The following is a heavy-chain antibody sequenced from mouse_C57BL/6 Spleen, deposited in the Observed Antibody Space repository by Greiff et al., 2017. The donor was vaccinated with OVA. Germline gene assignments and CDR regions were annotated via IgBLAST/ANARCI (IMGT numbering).Heavy chain of an antibody. D-gene: IGHD4-1*01. J-gene: IGHJ2*01. V-gene: IGHV1-82*01. CDR2: IYPGDGDT. CDR1: GYAFSSSW. Sequence: QVQLQQSGPELVKPGASVKISCKASGYAFSSSWMNWVKQRPGKGLEWIGRIYPGDGDTNYNGKFKGKATLTADKSSSTAYMQLSSLTSDDSAVYFCARSDGTNFDYWGQGTTLTVSS. CDR3: ARSDGTNFDY.